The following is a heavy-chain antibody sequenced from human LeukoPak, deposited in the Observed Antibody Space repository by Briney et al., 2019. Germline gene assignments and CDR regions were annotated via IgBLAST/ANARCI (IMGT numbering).Heavy chain of an antibody. D-gene: IGHD4-11*01. CDR2: ISYDGSNA. V-gene: IGHV3-30*18. J-gene: IGHJ4*02. CDR3: AKDPGDYSNYRFYFDY. CDR1: GFTFSTYG. Sequence: SLRLSRAPAGFTFSTYGMHWVPQAPGKGLGRGAVISYDGSNAYYADAVKGRFPISRDNPKNTLYLQMNSLRDEDTALYYCAKDPGDYSNYRFYFDYWGQGTLVTVSS.